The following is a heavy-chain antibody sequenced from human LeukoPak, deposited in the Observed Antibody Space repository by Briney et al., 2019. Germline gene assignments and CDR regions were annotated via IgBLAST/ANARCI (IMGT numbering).Heavy chain of an antibody. D-gene: IGHD2-2*02. V-gene: IGHV3-30*01. CDR2: ISYDGSNK. Sequence: PGRSLRLSCAAPGFTFSSYAMHWVRQAPGKGLEWVAVISYDGSNKYYADSVRGRFTISRDNSKNTLYLQMNSLRTEDTAVYYCARDDCGSTSCYTVWSWRSRSPDDYWGQGTLVTVSS. J-gene: IGHJ4*02. CDR1: GFTFSSYA. CDR3: ARDDCGSTSCYTVWSWRSRSPDDY.